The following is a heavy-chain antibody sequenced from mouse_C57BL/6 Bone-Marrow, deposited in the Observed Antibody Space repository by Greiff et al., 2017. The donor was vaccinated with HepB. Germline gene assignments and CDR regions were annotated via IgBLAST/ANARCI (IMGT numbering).Heavy chain of an antibody. D-gene: IGHD1-1*01. CDR1: GYTFTEYT. J-gene: IGHJ2*01. V-gene: IGHV1-62-2*01. Sequence: LVESGAELVKPGASVKLSCKASGYTFTEYTIHWVKQRSGQGLEWIGWFYPGSGSIKYNEKFKDKATLTADKSSSTVYMELSRLTSEDSAVYFCARHERSVRLRGSEERGYFDYWGQGTTLTVSS. CDR2: FYPGSGSI. CDR3: ARHERSVRLRGSEERGYFDY.